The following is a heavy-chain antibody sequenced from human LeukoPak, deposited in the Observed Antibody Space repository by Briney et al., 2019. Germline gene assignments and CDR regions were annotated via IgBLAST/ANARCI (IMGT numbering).Heavy chain of an antibody. V-gene: IGHV1-2*02. J-gene: IGHJ4*02. CDR2: INPKNGDT. CDR1: GYPFSDYY. Sequence: ASVKVSCKTSGYPFSDYYIHWIRQASGQGLESMGWINPKNGDTKYAQRSQGRLTITMDTSIGTVYMELRGLRYDDTAVYYCARLSALWGQGTLVTVSS. CDR3: ARLSAL.